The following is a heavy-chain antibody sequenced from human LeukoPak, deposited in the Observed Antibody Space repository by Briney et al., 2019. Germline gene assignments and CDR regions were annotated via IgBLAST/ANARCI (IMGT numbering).Heavy chain of an antibody. D-gene: IGHD3-22*01. J-gene: IGHJ4*02. CDR3: ARATYYYDSSGYYVGLGFDY. V-gene: IGHV3-48*02. CDR2: ISSSRSAI. CDR1: GFTFSTYN. Sequence: PGGSLRLSCAASGFTFSTYNMNWVRQAPGKGLEGVSYISSSRSAIYYADSVKGRFTISRDNAKNSLYLQMNSLRDEDTAVYYCARATYYYDSSGYYVGLGFDYWGQGTLVTVSS.